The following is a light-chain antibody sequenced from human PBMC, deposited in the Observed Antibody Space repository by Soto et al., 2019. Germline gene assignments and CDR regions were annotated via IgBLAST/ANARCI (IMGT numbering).Light chain of an antibody. J-gene: IGLJ1*01. CDR2: DVT. CDR3: CAYAGRFV. Sequence: QSALTQPRSVSGSPGQSVTISCTGPSSDVGGYNYVSWNRHHPGIAPQVMIYDVTKRPSGVPDRFSGSKSGNTASLTISGLQADDEADYYCCAYAGRFVFGTGTKLTVL. V-gene: IGLV2-11*01. CDR1: SSDVGGYNY.